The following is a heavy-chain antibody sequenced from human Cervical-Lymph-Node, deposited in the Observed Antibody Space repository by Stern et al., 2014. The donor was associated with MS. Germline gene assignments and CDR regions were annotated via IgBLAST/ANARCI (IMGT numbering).Heavy chain of an antibody. D-gene: IGHD2-15*01. CDR1: GFPFSSYW. V-gene: IGHV3-7*01. Sequence: EMQLVESGGGLVKPGGSLRLSCAASGFPFSSYWMNWVRQAPGKGLEWVANIKEDGSETYYVDSVKGRFTISRDNAKNSLYLQMNSLRAEDTAVYYCARGSDTWGQGTLVTVSS. CDR2: IKEDGSET. CDR3: ARGSDT. J-gene: IGHJ5*02.